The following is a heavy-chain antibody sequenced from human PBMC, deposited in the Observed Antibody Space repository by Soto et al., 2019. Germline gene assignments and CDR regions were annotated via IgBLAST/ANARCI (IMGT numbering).Heavy chain of an antibody. CDR3: ARVIRYFAWSHDY. CDR2: ISSSSSTI. V-gene: IGHV3-48*01. Sequence: GGSLRLSCAASGFTFSSYSMNWVRQAPGKGLEWVSYISSSSSTIYYADSVKGRFTISRDNAKNSLYLQMNSLRAEDTAVYYCARVIRYFAWSHDYWGQGTLVTVSS. CDR1: GFTFSSYS. D-gene: IGHD3-9*01. J-gene: IGHJ4*02.